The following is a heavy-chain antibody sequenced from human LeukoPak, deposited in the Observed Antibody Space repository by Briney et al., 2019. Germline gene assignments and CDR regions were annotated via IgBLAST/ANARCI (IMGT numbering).Heavy chain of an antibody. CDR3: ATDRVTVAGFDY. CDR2: FDPEDGET. V-gene: IGHV1-24*01. Sequence: ASVKVSCKASGYTFTGYYMHWVRQAPGKGLEWMGGFDPEDGETIYAQKFQGRVTMTEDTSTDTAYMELSSLRSEDTAVYYCATDRVTVAGFDYWGQGTLVTVSS. D-gene: IGHD6-19*01. CDR1: GYTFTGYY. J-gene: IGHJ4*02.